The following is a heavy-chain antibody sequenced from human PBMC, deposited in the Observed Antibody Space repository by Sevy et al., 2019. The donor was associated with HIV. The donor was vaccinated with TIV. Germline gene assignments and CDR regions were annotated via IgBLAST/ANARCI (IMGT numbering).Heavy chain of an antibody. D-gene: IGHD6-13*01. CDR1: GYSFANNW. CDR3: ARLPVAAAGLDYFDY. J-gene: IGHJ4*02. V-gene: IGHV5-51*01. Sequence: GESLKISCKGSGYSFANNWIGWVRQMPGKGLEWMGIVYPGDSDTTYSPSFQGQVTISVDKSIGTAYLQWNSLKASDTAMYYSARLPVAAAGLDYFDYWGQGTLVTVSS. CDR2: VYPGDSDT.